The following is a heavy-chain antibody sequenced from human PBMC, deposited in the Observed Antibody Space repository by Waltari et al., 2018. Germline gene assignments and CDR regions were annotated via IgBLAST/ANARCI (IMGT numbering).Heavy chain of an antibody. CDR1: GGSISSSSYY. J-gene: IGHJ4*02. CDR3: AGGIAAAGPFDY. CDR2: IYYSGST. D-gene: IGHD6-13*01. V-gene: IGHV4-39*01. Sequence: QLQLQESGPGLVKPSETLSLTCTVSGGSISSSSYYWGWIRQPPGKGLEWIGSIYYSGSTYYNPSLKSRVTISVDTSKNQFSLKLSSVTAADTAVYYCAGGIAAAGPFDYWGQGILVTVSS.